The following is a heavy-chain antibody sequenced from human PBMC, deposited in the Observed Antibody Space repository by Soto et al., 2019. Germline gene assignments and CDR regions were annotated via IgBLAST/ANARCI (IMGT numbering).Heavy chain of an antibody. D-gene: IGHD5-12*01. J-gene: IGHJ4*02. CDR2: IVVGSGNT. Sequence: ASVKVSCKASGFTFTSSAVQWVRQARGQRLEWIGWIVVGSGNTNYAQKFQERVTITRDMSTSTAYMELSSLRSEDTAVYYCAAEVDIVAKTFDYWGQGTLVTVS. CDR1: GFTFTSSA. V-gene: IGHV1-58*01. CDR3: AAEVDIVAKTFDY.